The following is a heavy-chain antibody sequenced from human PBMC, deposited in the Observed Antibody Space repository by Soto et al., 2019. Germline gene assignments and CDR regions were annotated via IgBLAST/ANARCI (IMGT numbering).Heavy chain of an antibody. CDR3: AKSLGITIFGVVTPYFDY. V-gene: IGHV3-30*18. J-gene: IGHJ4*02. CDR2: ISYDGSNK. Sequence: SLRLSCAASGFTFISYGMHWVRQAPCKGLEWVAVISYDGSNKYYADSVKGRFTISRDNSKNTLYLQMNSLRAEDTAVYYCAKSLGITIFGVVTPYFDYWGQGTLVTVSS. CDR1: GFTFISYG. D-gene: IGHD3-3*01.